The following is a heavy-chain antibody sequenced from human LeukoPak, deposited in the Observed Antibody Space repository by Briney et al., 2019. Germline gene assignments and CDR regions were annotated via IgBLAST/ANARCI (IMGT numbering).Heavy chain of an antibody. CDR1: GFTFSSYA. D-gene: IGHD2-2*01. CDR3: AREGDIVVVPAAGRFDP. J-gene: IGHJ5*02. Sequence: GRSLRLSCAASGFTFSSYAMHWVRQAPGKGLEWVAVISYDGSNKYYADSVKGRFTISRDNSKNTLYLQMNSLRAEDTAVYYCAREGDIVVVPAAGRFDPWGQGTLVTVSS. V-gene: IGHV3-30-3*01. CDR2: ISYDGSNK.